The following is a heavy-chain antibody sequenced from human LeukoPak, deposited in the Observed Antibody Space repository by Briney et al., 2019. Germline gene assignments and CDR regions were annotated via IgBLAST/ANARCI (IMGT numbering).Heavy chain of an antibody. CDR1: GDSVSSSNYY. D-gene: IGHD2-15*01. CDR2: IYYGGST. J-gene: IGHJ5*02. Sequence: PSETLSLTCAVSGDSVSSSNYYWSWIRQPPGKGLEWIGYIYYGGSTNYNPSLKSRVTISVDTSKNQFSLKLSSVTAADTAVYYCARPKGSVVAATANWFDPWGQGTLVTVSS. CDR3: ARPKGSVVAATANWFDP. V-gene: IGHV4-39*01.